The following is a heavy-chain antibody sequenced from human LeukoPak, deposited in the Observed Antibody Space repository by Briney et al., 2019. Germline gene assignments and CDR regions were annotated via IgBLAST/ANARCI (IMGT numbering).Heavy chain of an antibody. D-gene: IGHD3-10*01. CDR3: ASLQYYGSGSYLPRDY. CDR2: ISSSGSTI. CDR1: GFTFSDCY. Sequence: GGSLRLSCAASGFTFSDCYMSWIRQAPGKGLEWVSYISSSGSTIYYADSVKGRFTISRDNAKNSLYLQMNSLRAEDTAVYYCASLQYYGSGSYLPRDYWGQGTLVTVSS. J-gene: IGHJ4*02. V-gene: IGHV3-11*04.